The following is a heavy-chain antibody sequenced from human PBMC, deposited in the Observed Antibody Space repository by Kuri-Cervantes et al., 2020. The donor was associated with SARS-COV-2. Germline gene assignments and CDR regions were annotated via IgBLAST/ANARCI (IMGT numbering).Heavy chain of an antibody. CDR1: GYTFTSYD. Sequence: ASVKVSCKASGYTFTSYDINWVRQATGQGLEWMGGFDPEDGETIYAQKFQGRVTMTEDTSTDTAHMELSSLRSEDTAVYYCATSDYSITYDYWGQGTLVTVSS. V-gene: IGHV1-24*01. CDR2: FDPEDGET. CDR3: ATSDYSITYDY. D-gene: IGHD4-11*01. J-gene: IGHJ4*02.